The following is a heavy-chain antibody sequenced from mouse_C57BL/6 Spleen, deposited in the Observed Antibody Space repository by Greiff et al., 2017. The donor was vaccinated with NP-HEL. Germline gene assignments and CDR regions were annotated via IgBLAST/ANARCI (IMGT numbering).Heavy chain of an antibody. CDR1: GYSITSGYY. V-gene: IGHV3-6*01. Sequence: ESGPGLVKPSQSLSLTCSVTGYSITSGYYWNWIRQFPGNKLEWMGYISYDGSNNYNPSLKNRISITRDTSKNQFFLKLNSVTTEDTATYYCARTYSNYWFAYWGRGTLVTVSA. J-gene: IGHJ3*01. CDR2: ISYDGSN. CDR3: ARTYSNYWFAY. D-gene: IGHD2-5*01.